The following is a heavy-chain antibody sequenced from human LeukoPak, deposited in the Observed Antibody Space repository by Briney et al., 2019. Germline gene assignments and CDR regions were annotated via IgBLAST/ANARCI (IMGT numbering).Heavy chain of an antibody. Sequence: SQTLSLTCTVSGGSISSGGYYWSWIRQHPGKGLEWIGYIYYSGSTYYNPSLKSRVTISVDTSKNQFSLKLSSVTAADTAVYYCARVSYDFWSGYYAHNWFDPWGQGTLVTVSS. CDR1: GGSISSGGYY. D-gene: IGHD3-3*01. V-gene: IGHV4-31*03. CDR2: IYYSGST. J-gene: IGHJ5*02. CDR3: ARVSYDFWSGYYAHNWFDP.